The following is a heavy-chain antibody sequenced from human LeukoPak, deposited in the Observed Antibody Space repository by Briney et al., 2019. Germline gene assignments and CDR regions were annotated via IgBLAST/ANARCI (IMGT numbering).Heavy chain of an antibody. D-gene: IGHD2-15*01. CDR3: AKSIPPRYCSGGSCYPGLFDY. CDR1: GFTFSSYG. V-gene: IGHV3-30*02. J-gene: IGHJ4*02. CDR2: IRYDGSNK. Sequence: GGSLRLSCAASGFTFSSYGMHWVRQAPGKGLEWVAFIRYDGSNKYYADSVKGRFTISRDNSKNTLYLQMNSLRAEDTAVYYCAKSIPPRYCSGGSCYPGLFDYWGQGTLVTVSS.